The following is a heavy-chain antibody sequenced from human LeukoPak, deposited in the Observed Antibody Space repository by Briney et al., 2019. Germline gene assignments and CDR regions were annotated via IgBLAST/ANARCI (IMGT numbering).Heavy chain of an antibody. CDR3: ARRSGGYDPPPTIYYFDY. Sequence: GGSLRLSCAASGFTFSSYGMSWVRQAPGKGLEWVSVISNDGDTYYADSVKGRFTISRDNAKNSLYLQMNSLRAEDTAVYYCARRSGGYDPPPTIYYFDYWGQGTLVTVSS. D-gene: IGHD5-12*01. CDR1: GFTFSSYG. V-gene: IGHV3-66*01. J-gene: IGHJ4*02. CDR2: ISNDGDT.